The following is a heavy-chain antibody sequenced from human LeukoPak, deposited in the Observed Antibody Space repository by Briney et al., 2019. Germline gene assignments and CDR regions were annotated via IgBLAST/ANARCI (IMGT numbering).Heavy chain of an antibody. CDR1: GFTFSSYG. Sequence: GGSLRLSCAASGFTFSSYGMHWVRQAPGKGLEWVAVISYDGSNKYYADSVKGRFTISRDNSKNTLYLQMNSLRAEDTAVYYCARETGHYYGSGSYPKKADYYYGMDVWGQGTTVTVSS. CDR2: ISYDGSNK. J-gene: IGHJ6*02. D-gene: IGHD3-10*01. V-gene: IGHV3-30*03. CDR3: ARETGHYYGSGSYPKKADYYYGMDV.